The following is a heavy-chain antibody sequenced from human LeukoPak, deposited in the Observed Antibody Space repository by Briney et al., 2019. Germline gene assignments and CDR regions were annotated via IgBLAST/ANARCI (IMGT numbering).Heavy chain of an antibody. CDR1: GFTFSTYY. J-gene: IGHJ2*01. V-gene: IGHV3-53*01. D-gene: IGHD3-10*01. CDR2: LYSGDST. CDR3: ARVGDHYHWYLDL. Sequence: PGGSLRLSCAASGFTFSTYYMNWVRQAPGKGLEWVSILYSGDSTYYADSVKGRSIVSRDNSKNTLYLQMSALRAEDTAVYYCARVGDHYHWYLDLWGRGTLVTVSS.